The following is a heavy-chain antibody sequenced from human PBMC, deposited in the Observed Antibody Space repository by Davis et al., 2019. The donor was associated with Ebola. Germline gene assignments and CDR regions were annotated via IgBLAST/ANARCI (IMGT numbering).Heavy chain of an antibody. J-gene: IGHJ4*02. CDR2: ISTNGRST. CDR1: GFTFSSYA. CDR3: ARGAWGYCSSGSCFHFDY. Sequence: GGSLRLSCAASGFTFSSYAMHWVRQAPGKGLEYVSAISTNGRSTYYANSVKGRFTISRDNSKNTLYLQKGSLRAEDMAVYYCARGAWGYCSSGSCFHFDYWGQGTLVTVSS. D-gene: IGHD2-15*01. V-gene: IGHV3-64*01.